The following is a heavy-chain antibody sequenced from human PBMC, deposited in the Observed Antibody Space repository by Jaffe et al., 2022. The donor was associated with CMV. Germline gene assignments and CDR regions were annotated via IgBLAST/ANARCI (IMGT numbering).Heavy chain of an antibody. D-gene: IGHD3-10*02. Sequence: EVQLVESGGGLVQPGGSLRLSCAASGFTVSSNYMSWVRQAPGKGLEWVSVIYSGGSTYYADSVKGRFTISRDNSKNTLYLQMNSLRAEDTAVYYCARGLVGSGSYYNEVEGAFDIWGQGTMVTVSS. CDR2: IYSGGST. CDR3: ARGLVGSGSYYNEVEGAFDI. J-gene: IGHJ3*02. V-gene: IGHV3-66*01. CDR1: GFTVSSNY.